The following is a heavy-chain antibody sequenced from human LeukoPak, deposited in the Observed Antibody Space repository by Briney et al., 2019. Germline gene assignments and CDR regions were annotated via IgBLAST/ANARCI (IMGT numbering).Heavy chain of an antibody. CDR1: GGTFSSYA. V-gene: IGHV1-69*01. D-gene: IGHD6-13*01. CDR3: ARGPRSGSSWYQGYDY. Sequence: GSSVKVSCKASGGTFSSYAISWVRQAPGQGLEWMGGIIPIFGTANYAQKFQGRVTITADESTSTAYMELSSLRSEDTAVYYCARGPRSGSSWYQGYDYWGQGTLVTVSS. CDR2: IIPIFGTA. J-gene: IGHJ4*02.